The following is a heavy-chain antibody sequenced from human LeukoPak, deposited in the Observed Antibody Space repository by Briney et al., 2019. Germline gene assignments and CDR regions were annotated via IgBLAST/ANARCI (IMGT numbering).Heavy chain of an antibody. CDR1: GGTFSSYA. J-gene: IGHJ4*02. CDR3: AVGKVGIFGVVRYFDY. D-gene: IGHD3-3*01. CDR2: IIPIFGTA. V-gene: IGHV1-69*05. Sequence: LVKVSCKASGGTFSSYAISWVRQAPGQRLEWMGRIIPIFGTANYAQKFQGRVTITTDESTSTAYMELSGLRSEDTAVYYCAVGKVGIFGVVRYFDYWGQGTLVTVSS.